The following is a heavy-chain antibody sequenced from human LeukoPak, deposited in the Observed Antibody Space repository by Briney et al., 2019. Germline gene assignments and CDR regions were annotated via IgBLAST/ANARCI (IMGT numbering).Heavy chain of an antibody. CDR3: ASHASYSSSWYYGAAFDI. Sequence: ASVKVSCKASGYTFTDYYMHWVRQAPGQGLEWMGGIIPIFGTANYAQKFQGRVTITADKSTSTAYMELSSLRSEDTAVYYCASHASYSSSWYYGAAFDIWGQGTMVTVSS. J-gene: IGHJ3*02. CDR2: IIPIFGTA. CDR1: GYTFTDYY. D-gene: IGHD6-13*01. V-gene: IGHV1-69*06.